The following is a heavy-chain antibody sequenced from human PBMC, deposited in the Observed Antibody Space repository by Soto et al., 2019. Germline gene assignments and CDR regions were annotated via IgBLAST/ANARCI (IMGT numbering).Heavy chain of an antibody. D-gene: IGHD3-10*01. CDR3: ASSPYGSGSYYDYYYYGMDV. Sequence: PSETLSLTCTVSGGSISSYYWSWIRQPPGKGLEWIGYIYHSGSTNYNPSLKSRVTISVDKSKNQFSLKLSSVTAADTAVYYCASSPYGSGSYYDYYYYGMDVWGQGTTVTVSS. J-gene: IGHJ6*02. CDR1: GGSISSYY. V-gene: IGHV4-59*12. CDR2: IYHSGST.